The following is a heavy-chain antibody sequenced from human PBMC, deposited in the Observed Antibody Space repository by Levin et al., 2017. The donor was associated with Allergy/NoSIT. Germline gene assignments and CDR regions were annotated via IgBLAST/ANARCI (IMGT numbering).Heavy chain of an antibody. Sequence: SQTPSLTCAVSGSSITNSFWWGWIRQPPGKGLEWIGYIYHSGATQYNPSPESRATLSVDSSKNQLSLSLSSLTALDTAVYFCARIAPSPYFGNWGQGTLVAVS. V-gene: IGHV4-28*06. J-gene: IGHJ4*02. CDR1: GSSITNSFW. CDR2: IYHSGAT. CDR3: ARIAPSPYFGN.